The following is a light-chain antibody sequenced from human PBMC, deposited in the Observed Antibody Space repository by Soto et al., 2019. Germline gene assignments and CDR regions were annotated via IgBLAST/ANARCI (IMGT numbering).Light chain of an antibody. V-gene: IGKV1-5*03. CDR2: EAS. CDR3: QQYNTYPALT. Sequence: DIRMTQSPSTLSASVGDGVTVTCRASQGVINRVAWYQQKPGKAPNLLLYEASTLESGVTSRFSGSGSGTEFSLTISRLHPDDFATYYCQQYNTYPALTFGGGTKVEIK. J-gene: IGKJ4*01. CDR1: QGVINR.